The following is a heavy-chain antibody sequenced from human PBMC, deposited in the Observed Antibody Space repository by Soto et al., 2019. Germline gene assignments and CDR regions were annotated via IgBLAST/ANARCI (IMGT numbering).Heavy chain of an antibody. CDR1: GGSISSSSYY. V-gene: IGHV4-39*01. D-gene: IGHD3-3*01. CDR2: IYYSGST. CDR3: ARHSKYDFWSASNWFDP. J-gene: IGHJ5*02. Sequence: SETLSLTCTVSGGSISSSSYYWGWIRQPPGKGLEWIGSIYYSGSTYYNPSLKSRVTISVDTSKNQFSLTLSSVTAADTAVYYCARHSKYDFWSASNWFDPWGQGTLVTVSS.